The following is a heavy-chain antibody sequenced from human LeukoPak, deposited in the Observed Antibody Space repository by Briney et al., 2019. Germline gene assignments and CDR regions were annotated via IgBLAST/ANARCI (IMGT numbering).Heavy chain of an antibody. Sequence: GESLKISCKGSGYSFTSYWIGWVRQMPGKGLEWMGIIYPGDSDTRYSPSFQGQVTISADKSTSTAYLQWSSLKASDTAMYYCARHLGTRPGARWFDPWGQGTLVTVSS. V-gene: IGHV5-51*01. D-gene: IGHD1-1*01. CDR2: IYPGDSDT. CDR3: ARHLGTRPGARWFDP. J-gene: IGHJ5*02. CDR1: GYSFTSYW.